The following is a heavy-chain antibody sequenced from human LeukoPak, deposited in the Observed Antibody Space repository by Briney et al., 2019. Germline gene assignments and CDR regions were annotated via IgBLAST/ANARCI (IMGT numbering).Heavy chain of an antibody. J-gene: IGHJ3*02. Sequence: SETLSLTCTVSGGSISSGGYYWSWIRQHPGKGLEWIGYIYYSGSTYYNPSLKSRVTISVDTSKNQFSLKLSSVTAADTAVYYCARDRASGVDDAFDIWGHGTMVTVSS. CDR3: ARDRASGVDDAFDI. CDR2: IYYSGST. D-gene: IGHD1-26*01. V-gene: IGHV4-31*03. CDR1: GGSISSGGYY.